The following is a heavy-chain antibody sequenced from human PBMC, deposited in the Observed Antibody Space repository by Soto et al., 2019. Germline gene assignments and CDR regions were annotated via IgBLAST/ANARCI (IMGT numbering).Heavy chain of an antibody. Sequence: ASVKVSCKASGGPFSSYASSWVRQAPGQGLEWMGGIIPIFGTANYAQKFQGRVTITADESTSTAYMELSSLRSEDTAVYYCAGDRYGDYGDAFDIWGQGTMVTVS. CDR1: GGPFSSYA. J-gene: IGHJ3*02. V-gene: IGHV1-69*13. CDR2: IIPIFGTA. CDR3: AGDRYGDYGDAFDI. D-gene: IGHD4-17*01.